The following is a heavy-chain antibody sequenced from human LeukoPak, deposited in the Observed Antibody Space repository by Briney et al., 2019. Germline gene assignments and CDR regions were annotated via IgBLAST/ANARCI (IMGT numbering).Heavy chain of an antibody. Sequence: PSETLSLTCTVSGGSISSYYWSWLRPPPGKGLEWIGSIYYSGSTYDSPALKRRVTISVATSKNQFSLKLSSVTAADRAVYYCARAVAGDDAFDIWGQGTMVTVSS. J-gene: IGHJ3*02. CDR3: ARAVAGDDAFDI. CDR1: GGSISSYY. D-gene: IGHD6-19*01. CDR2: IYYSGST. V-gene: IGHV4-39*07.